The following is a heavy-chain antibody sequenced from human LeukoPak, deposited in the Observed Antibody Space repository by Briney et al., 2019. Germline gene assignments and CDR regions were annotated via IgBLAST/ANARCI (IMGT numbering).Heavy chain of an antibody. CDR3: ARDLGGYGYYGMDV. V-gene: IGHV3-30-3*01. J-gene: IGHJ6*02. CDR1: GFTFSNYW. D-gene: IGHD3-22*01. Sequence: GGSLRLSCAASGFTFSNYWMTWVRQAPGKGLEWVAVLLHDGSEKYYADSVKGRFTIFRDTSKNMVYLQMNSLRAEETAVYYCARDLGGYGYYGMDVWGQGTTVTVSS. CDR2: LLHDGSEK.